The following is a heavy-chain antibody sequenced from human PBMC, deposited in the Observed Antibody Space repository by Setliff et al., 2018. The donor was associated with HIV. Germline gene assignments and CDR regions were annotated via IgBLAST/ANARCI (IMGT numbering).Heavy chain of an antibody. CDR1: GYSIRRGNY. CDR3: AREIYGGNSRPFDY. V-gene: IGHV4-61*01. CDR2: IYYSGNT. D-gene: IGHD4-17*01. Sequence: SETLSLTCTVSGYSIRRGNYWSWIRQPPGKGLEWIGYIYYSGNTNYNPSLKSRVTISVDTSKNQLSLKLSSVTAADTAVYYCAREIYGGNSRPFDYWGQGTLVTVSS. J-gene: IGHJ4*02.